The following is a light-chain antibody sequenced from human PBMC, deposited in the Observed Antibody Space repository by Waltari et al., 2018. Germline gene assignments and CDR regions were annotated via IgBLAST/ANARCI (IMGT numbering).Light chain of an antibody. J-gene: IGKJ5*01. Sequence: DIQMTQSPSTLSASVGDRVTITCRASQSISSWLAWYQQKPGKAPKLLIYKASSLGSGVPSRFSGSGSGTEFTLTISSLQPDDCATYYCQQYNTYPTFGQGTRLEIK. CDR3: QQYNTYPT. CDR1: QSISSW. CDR2: KAS. V-gene: IGKV1-5*03.